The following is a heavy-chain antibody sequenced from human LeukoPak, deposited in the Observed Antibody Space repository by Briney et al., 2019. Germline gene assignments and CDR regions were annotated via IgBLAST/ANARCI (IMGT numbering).Heavy chain of an antibody. V-gene: IGHV4-31*03. D-gene: IGHD2-2*02. Sequence: SETLSLTCTVSGGSISSGVYYWSWIRQHPGKGLEWIGYIYYSGSTYYNPSLKSRVTISVDTSKNQFSLKLSSVSAADTAVYYCARDREDIVVVPAAIPRYYYYMDVWGKGTTVTVSS. CDR1: GGSISSGVYY. CDR2: IYYSGST. CDR3: ARDREDIVVVPAAIPRYYYYMDV. J-gene: IGHJ6*03.